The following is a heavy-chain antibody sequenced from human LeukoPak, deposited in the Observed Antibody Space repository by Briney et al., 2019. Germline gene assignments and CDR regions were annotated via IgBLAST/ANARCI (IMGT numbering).Heavy chain of an antibody. J-gene: IGHJ4*02. D-gene: IGHD2-2*01. CDR3: ATDDGDGNIVVVRAAIFDY. CDR2: ISSSGCNT. V-gene: IGHV3-23*01. CDR1: GFTFSSYA. Sequence: GGSLRLSCAASGFTFSSYAMSWVRQAPGKGLEWVSAISSSGCNTYYADSVKGRFTISRDNSKNTLYLQMNSLRAEDRAVYYCATDDGDGNIVVVRAAIFDYWGQGTLVTVSS.